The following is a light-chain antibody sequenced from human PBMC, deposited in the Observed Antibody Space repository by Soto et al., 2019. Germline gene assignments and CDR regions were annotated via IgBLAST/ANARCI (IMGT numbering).Light chain of an antibody. J-gene: IGKJ4*01. CDR1: QNVANNY. V-gene: IGKV3-20*01. Sequence: EIVLTQSPGTLSLSPRERATLSCRASQNVANNYLAWYQQKPGQAPRFLIYDASSRATGIPDRFSGSGSGTDFTLTISRLEPEDFAVYYCEQYGSTPLTFGGGTKVEIK. CDR2: DAS. CDR3: EQYGSTPLT.